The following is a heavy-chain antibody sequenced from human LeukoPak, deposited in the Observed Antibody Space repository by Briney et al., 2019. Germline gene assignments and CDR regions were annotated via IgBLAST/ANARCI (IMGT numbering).Heavy chain of an antibody. Sequence: GGSLRLSCVGSGFTFRSHAMSWVRQAPEKGLEFVSGIYENGGTTYYADSVKGRFSISRDNSKNTLYLQMDSLRGEDTAVYYCAKDFRIGYSAHFDYRGQGALVTVSS. CDR3: AKDFRIGYSAHFDY. CDR1: GFTFRSHA. J-gene: IGHJ4*02. D-gene: IGHD2-21*01. V-gene: IGHV3-23*01. CDR2: IYENGGTT.